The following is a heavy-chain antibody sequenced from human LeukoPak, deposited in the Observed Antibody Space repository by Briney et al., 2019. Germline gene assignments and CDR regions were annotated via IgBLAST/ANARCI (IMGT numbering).Heavy chain of an antibody. CDR3: AKDVWGSWYMDYFDY. D-gene: IGHD6-13*01. Sequence: GGSPRLSCAASGFTFSSYGMSWVRQAPGKGLEWVSAISGSGGSTYYADSVKGRFTISRDNSKNTLYLQMNSLRAEDTAVYYCAKDVWGSWYMDYFDYWGQGTLVTVSS. CDR1: GFTFSSYG. J-gene: IGHJ4*02. V-gene: IGHV3-23*01. CDR2: ISGSGGST.